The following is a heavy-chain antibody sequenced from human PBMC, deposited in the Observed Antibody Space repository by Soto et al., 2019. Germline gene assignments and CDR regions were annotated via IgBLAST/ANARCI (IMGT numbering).Heavy chain of an antibody. CDR1: GFTFSDYY. J-gene: IGHJ5*02. Sequence: GGSLRLSCAASGFTFSDYYMSWIRQAPGKGLEWVSYISISGFTLYYADSVKGRLTFFRYNVKNSLYFQMNSLRAEYSVLYYCARAYSSSSESDWFDPWGQGTLVTVPQ. D-gene: IGHD6-6*01. CDR3: ARAYSSSSESDWFDP. V-gene: IGHV3-11*01. CDR2: ISISGFTL.